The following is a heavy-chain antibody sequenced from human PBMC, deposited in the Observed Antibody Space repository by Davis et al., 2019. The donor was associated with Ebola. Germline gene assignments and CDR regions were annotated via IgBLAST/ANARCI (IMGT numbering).Heavy chain of an antibody. CDR3: AREPLGGRAIDY. Sequence: PSETLSLTCTVSGGSISSYYWSWIRQPPGKGLEWIGYIYYSGSTYYNPSLKSRVTISVDTSKNQFSLKLSSVTAADTAVYYCAREPLGGRAIDYWGQGTLVTVSS. V-gene: IGHV4-59*12. J-gene: IGHJ4*02. D-gene: IGHD2-15*01. CDR1: GGSISSYY. CDR2: IYYSGST.